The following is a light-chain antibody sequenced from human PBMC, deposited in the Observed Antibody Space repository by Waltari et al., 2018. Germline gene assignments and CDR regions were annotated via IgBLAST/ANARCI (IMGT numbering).Light chain of an antibody. J-gene: IGKJ4*01. CDR1: QSISNW. CDR2: KAS. V-gene: IGKV1-5*03. Sequence: DIQMTQSPFTLSASVGDRVIITCRASQSISNWLAWYQHKPGKAPKLLFYKASTLASGVPSRFSGSGSGTDFSLTISSLQPDDFATYYCQQYNSYSLLTFGGGTKVEIK. CDR3: QQYNSYSLLT.